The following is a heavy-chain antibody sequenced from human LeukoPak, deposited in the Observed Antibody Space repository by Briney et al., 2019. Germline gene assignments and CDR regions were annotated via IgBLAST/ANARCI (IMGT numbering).Heavy chain of an antibody. CDR1: GFTFSSYG. J-gene: IGHJ6*02. Sequence: GGSLRLSCAASGFTFSSYGMHWVRQAPGKGLEWVAVIWYDGSNKYYADSVKGRFTISRDNSKNTLYLQMNSLRAEDTAVYYXXXXXXXXXXXLXGMDVWGQGTTVTVSS. V-gene: IGHV3-33*01. CDR3: XXXXXXXXXXLXGMDV. CDR2: IWYDGSNK.